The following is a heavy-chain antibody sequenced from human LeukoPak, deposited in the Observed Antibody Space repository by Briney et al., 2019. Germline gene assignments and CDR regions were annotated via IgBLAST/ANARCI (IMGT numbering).Heavy chain of an antibody. Sequence: PGGSLRLSCAASGFTFSSYAMSWVRQAPGKGLEWVSAISGSGGGTYYADSVKGRFTISRDNSKNTLYLQMNSLRAEDTAVYYCAKDGYIVVVPAATGLDYWGQGTLVTVSS. CDR3: AKDGYIVVVPAATGLDY. D-gene: IGHD2-2*01. J-gene: IGHJ4*02. CDR2: ISGSGGGT. CDR1: GFTFSSYA. V-gene: IGHV3-23*01.